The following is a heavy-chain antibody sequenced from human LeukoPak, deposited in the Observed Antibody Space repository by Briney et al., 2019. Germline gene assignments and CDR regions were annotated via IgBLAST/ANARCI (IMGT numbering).Heavy chain of an antibody. D-gene: IGHD2-15*01. Sequence: SETLSLTCTVSGGSISSSSYYWGWIRQPPGKGLEWIGSIYYSGSTYYDPSLKSRVTISVDTSKNQFSLKLSSVTAADTAVYYCARHYCSGGSCAAWFDPWGQGTLVTVSS. CDR1: GGSISSSSYY. CDR2: IYYSGST. V-gene: IGHV4-39*01. CDR3: ARHYCSGGSCAAWFDP. J-gene: IGHJ5*02.